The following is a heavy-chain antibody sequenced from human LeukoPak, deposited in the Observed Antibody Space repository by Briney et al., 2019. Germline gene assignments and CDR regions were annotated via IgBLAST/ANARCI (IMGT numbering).Heavy chain of an antibody. Sequence: GGSLRLSCAASGFTFSSYSMNWVRQAPGKGLEWVSSISSSSSYIYYADSVKGRFTISRDNAKNSLYLQMDSLRAEDTAVYYCARIGVPAAIGFRHSHWFDPWGQGTLVTVSS. CDR2: ISSSSSYI. V-gene: IGHV3-21*01. D-gene: IGHD2-2*02. CDR1: GFTFSSYS. J-gene: IGHJ5*02. CDR3: ARIGVPAAIGFRHSHWFDP.